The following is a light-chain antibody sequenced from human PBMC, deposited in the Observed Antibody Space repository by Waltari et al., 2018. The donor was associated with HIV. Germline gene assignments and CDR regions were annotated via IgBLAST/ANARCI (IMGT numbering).Light chain of an antibody. V-gene: IGKV1-39*01. CDR2: AAS. CDR3: QQSYSTPR. Sequence: DIQMTQSPSSLSASVGDSVTITCRASHHIISYLNWYQQKPGKAPKLLIYAASSLQSGVPSRFSCSRSGTDFTLTISSLQPEDFATYYCQQSYSTPRFGPGTKVDIK. CDR1: HHIISY. J-gene: IGKJ3*01.